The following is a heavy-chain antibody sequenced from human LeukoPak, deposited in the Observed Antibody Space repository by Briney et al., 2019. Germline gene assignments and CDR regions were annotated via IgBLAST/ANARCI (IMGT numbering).Heavy chain of an antibody. CDR1: GFTFSSYA. CDR2: IPYDGSNK. D-gene: IGHD3-22*01. J-gene: IGHJ3*02. V-gene: IGHV3-30-3*01. Sequence: SGGSLRLSCAASGFTFSSYAMHWVRQAPGKGLEWVAVIPYDGSNKYYADSVKGRFTISRDNSKNTLYLQMNSLRAEDTAVYYCARTVREYYYDSSGFPDAFDIWGQGTMVTVSS. CDR3: ARTVREYYYDSSGFPDAFDI.